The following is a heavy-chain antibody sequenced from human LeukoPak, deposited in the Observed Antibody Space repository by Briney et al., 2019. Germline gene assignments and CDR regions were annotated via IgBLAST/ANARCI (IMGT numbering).Heavy chain of an antibody. V-gene: IGHV3-21*01. J-gene: IGHJ3*02. CDR1: GFTFSSYS. Sequence: GGSLRLSCAASGFTFSSYSMNWVRQAPGKGLEWVSSISSSSSYIYYADSVKGRFTISRDNAKNSLYLQMNGLRAEDTAVYYCARDGYCSSTSCYNAFDIWGQGTMVAVSS. CDR3: ARDGYCSSTSCYNAFDI. D-gene: IGHD2-2*02. CDR2: ISSSSSYI.